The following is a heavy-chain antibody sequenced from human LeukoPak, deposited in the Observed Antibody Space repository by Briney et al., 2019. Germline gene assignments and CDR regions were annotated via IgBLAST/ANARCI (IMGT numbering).Heavy chain of an antibody. CDR3: ARDSDSIDY. V-gene: IGHV3-48*01. CDR2: ISSSSSTI. J-gene: IGHJ4*02. Sequence: GGSLRLSCAASGFTFSSYSMNWVRQAPGKGLEWVSYISSSSSTIYYADSVKGRFTISRDNAKNSLYLQMNSLRAEDTAVYYCARDSDSIDYWGQGTLVTVSS. CDR1: GFTFSSYS. D-gene: IGHD2-15*01.